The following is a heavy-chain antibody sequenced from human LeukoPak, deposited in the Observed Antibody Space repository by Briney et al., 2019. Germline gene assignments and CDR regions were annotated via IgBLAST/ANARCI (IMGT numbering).Heavy chain of an antibody. CDR3: ARMEAWELLSPFDY. CDR2: IYYSGST. Sequence: SQTLSLTCTVSGGSISSGGYSWSWIRQHPGKGLEWIGYIYYSGSTYYNPSLKSRVTISVDTSKNQFSLKLSSVTAADTAVYYCARMEAWELLSPFDYWGQGTLVTVSS. CDR1: GGSISSGGYS. V-gene: IGHV4-31*03. D-gene: IGHD1-26*01. J-gene: IGHJ4*02.